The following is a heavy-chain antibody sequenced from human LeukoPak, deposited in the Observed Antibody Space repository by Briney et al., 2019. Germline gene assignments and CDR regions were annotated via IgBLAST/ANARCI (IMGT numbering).Heavy chain of an antibody. CDR3: ARKRITMVRGIPRRGGFDP. V-gene: IGHV5-51*01. J-gene: IGHJ5*02. Sequence: GESLKISCKGSGYSFTNNWIGWVRQMPGKGLEWMGFIYPGDSDTRYSPSFQGQITISADKSISTAYLQWSSLKASDTAMYYCARKRITMVRGIPRRGGFDPWGQGTLVTISS. CDR2: IYPGDSDT. CDR1: GYSFTNNW. D-gene: IGHD3-10*01.